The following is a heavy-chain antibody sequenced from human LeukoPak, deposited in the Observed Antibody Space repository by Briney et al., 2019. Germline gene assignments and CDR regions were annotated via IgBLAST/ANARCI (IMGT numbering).Heavy chain of an antibody. V-gene: IGHV3-15*01. J-gene: IGHJ4*02. CDR1: GLTFNNAW. CDR2: IKSKTDGGTT. Sequence: GGSLRLSCAASGLTFNNAWMSWVRQAPGKGLEWVGRIKSKTDGGTTDYAAPVKGRFTISRDDSKNTPYLHINSLRTEDTAVYYCTTDGWWDYWGQGTLVTVSS. D-gene: IGHD6-19*01. CDR3: TTDGWWDY.